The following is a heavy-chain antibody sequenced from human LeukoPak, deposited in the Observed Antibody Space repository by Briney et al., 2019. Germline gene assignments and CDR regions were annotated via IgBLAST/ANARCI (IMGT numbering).Heavy chain of an antibody. J-gene: IGHJ4*02. Sequence: PGGSLRLSCAASQFTFSNYWMSWVRQAPGKGLERVAHTSQDGTSIYYVDSVKGRFTISRDNAKNSLYLQMNSLRAEDTAVYYCAREATYYYDSSGYYYFDYWGQGTLVTVSS. CDR1: QFTFSNYW. CDR2: TSQDGTSI. CDR3: AREATYYYDSSGYYYFDY. V-gene: IGHV3-7*01. D-gene: IGHD3-22*01.